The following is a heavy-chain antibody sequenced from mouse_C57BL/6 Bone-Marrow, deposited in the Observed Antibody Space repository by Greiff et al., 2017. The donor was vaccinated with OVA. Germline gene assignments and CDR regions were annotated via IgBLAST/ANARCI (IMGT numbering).Heavy chain of an antibody. J-gene: IGHJ3*01. CDR3: AREHEGYGYGWFAY. V-gene: IGHV1-4*01. D-gene: IGHD2-2*01. CDR2: INPSSGYT. Sequence: VQLQQSGAELARPGASVKMSCKASGYTFTSYTMHWVKQRPGQGLEWIGHINPSSGYTKYNQKFKDKATLTADKSSSTAYMQLSSLTSEDSAVYCCAREHEGYGYGWFAYWGQGTLVTVSA. CDR1: GYTFTSYT.